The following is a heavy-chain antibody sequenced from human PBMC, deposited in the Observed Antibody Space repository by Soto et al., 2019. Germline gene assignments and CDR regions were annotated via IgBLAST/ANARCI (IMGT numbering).Heavy chain of an antibody. CDR1: GYNFAGYW. V-gene: IGHV5-51*01. CDR3: ARGRVSTRTFDY. D-gene: IGHD1-1*01. CDR2: IYPSDSDT. Sequence: GESLKISCKGSGYNFAGYWIAWVRQMPGKGLELMGIIYPSDSDTRYRPSFQGQVTISADKSISSAYLQWSSLRASDTAMYYCARGRVSTRTFDYWGQGTPVTGSS. J-gene: IGHJ4*02.